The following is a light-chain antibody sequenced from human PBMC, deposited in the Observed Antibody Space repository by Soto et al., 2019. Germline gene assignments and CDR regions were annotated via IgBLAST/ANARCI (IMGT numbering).Light chain of an antibody. CDR3: TSLRV. J-gene: IGLJ2*01. V-gene: IGLV2-8*01. CDR2: EVN. CDR1: SSDVGGYSY. Sequence: QSALTQPPSASGSPGQSVTISCTGTSSDVGGYSYVSWYQQHPGKAPKLMIYEVNKRPSGVPDRFSGSKSGNTASLPGSGLQAEDEADYYCTSLRVFGGGTKLTVL.